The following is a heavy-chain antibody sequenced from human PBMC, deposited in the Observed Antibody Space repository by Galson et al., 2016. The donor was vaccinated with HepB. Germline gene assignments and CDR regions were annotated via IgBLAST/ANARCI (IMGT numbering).Heavy chain of an antibody. Sequence: SLRLSCAASGFTFTNYAMSWVRQAPGKGLEWVSTFSGPLSTTYHADSVKGRFTISRDNSKNTLYLQMNSLRVEDTAVYYCAKDRYTVTTLFDFWGQGTLVTVSS. CDR2: FSGPLSTT. J-gene: IGHJ4*02. CDR1: GFTFTNYA. V-gene: IGHV3-23*01. CDR3: AKDRYTVTTLFDF. D-gene: IGHD4-17*01.